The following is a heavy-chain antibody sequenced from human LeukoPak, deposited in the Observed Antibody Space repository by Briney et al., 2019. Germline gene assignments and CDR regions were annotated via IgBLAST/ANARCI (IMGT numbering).Heavy chain of an antibody. CDR1: GGSISGYY. V-gene: IGHV4-59*01. Sequence: PSETLSLTCTVSGGSISGYYWIWIRQSPGKGLEWIGYIDYSGSTNCNPSLKSRVTISINTSKNQFSLKLSSVTAADTAVFYCARYSSVYNWFDPWGQGTLVTVSS. CDR3: ARYSSVYNWFDP. D-gene: IGHD3-22*01. J-gene: IGHJ5*02. CDR2: IDYSGST.